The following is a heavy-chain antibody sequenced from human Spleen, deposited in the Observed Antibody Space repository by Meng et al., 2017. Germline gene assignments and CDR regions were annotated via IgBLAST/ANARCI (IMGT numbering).Heavy chain of an antibody. D-gene: IGHD2-21*02. J-gene: IGHJ5*02. V-gene: IGHV4-59*01. Sequence: QWQIQPWGAGLLKPSETLSLTCTVSGASIRSYYWNWIRQPPGKGLEWIGYIYHSGSTTYNPSLKSRVTLSIDTSKNQFSLKLTSVTAADTAVYYCARDCGGDCYGFDPWGQGTLVTVSS. CDR2: IYHSGST. CDR1: GASIRSYY. CDR3: ARDCGGDCYGFDP.